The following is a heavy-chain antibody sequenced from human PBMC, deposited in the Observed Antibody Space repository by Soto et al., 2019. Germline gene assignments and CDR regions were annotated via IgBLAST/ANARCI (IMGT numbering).Heavy chain of an antibody. D-gene: IGHD6-19*01. Sequence: PSETQSLTCTVSGGSIRSSSYYWGWIRQPPGKGLEWIGSIYYSGSTYYNPSLKSRVTISVDTSKNQFSLKLSSVTAADTAVYYCARQIISGFNWFDPWGQGTLVTVSS. CDR2: IYYSGST. CDR3: ARQIISGFNWFDP. CDR1: GGSIRSSSYY. V-gene: IGHV4-39*01. J-gene: IGHJ5*02.